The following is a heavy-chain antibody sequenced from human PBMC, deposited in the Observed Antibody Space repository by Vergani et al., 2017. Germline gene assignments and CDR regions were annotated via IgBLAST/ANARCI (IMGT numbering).Heavy chain of an antibody. CDR3: AKARLVVVTAEPYFFDY. CDR1: GFTFSSYA. Sequence: EVQLLESGGGLVQPGGSLRLSCAASGFTFSSYAMSWVRQAPGKGLEWVSSISGSGGSTYYADSVKGRFTISRDDSKNMLYLQMNSLRAEDTAVYYCAKARLVVVTAEPYFFDYWGQGTLVTVSS. D-gene: IGHD2-21*02. J-gene: IGHJ4*02. V-gene: IGHV3-23*01. CDR2: ISGSGGST.